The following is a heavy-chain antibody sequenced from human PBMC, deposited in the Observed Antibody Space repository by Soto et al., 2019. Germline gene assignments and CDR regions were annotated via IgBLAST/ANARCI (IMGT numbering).Heavy chain of an antibody. V-gene: IGHV4-31*03. CDR1: GGSIRNGGYY. Sequence: QVQLQVSGPRVVKPSQTLSLTSTVSGGSIRNGGYYWSWIRHHPGKGLEWIGYIYYSGSTQYNPSLKSRVTMSIDTSKNQFSLKLSSVSAADTAVYYCAREHIVTTLVDYWGQGTLVTVSS. CDR3: AREHIVTTLVDY. J-gene: IGHJ4*02. CDR2: IYYSGST. D-gene: IGHD5-12*01.